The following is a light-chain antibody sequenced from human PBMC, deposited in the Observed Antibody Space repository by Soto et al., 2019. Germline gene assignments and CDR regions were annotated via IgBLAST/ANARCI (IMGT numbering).Light chain of an antibody. Sequence: QSALTQPASVSGSPGQSITISCTGSSSDIGGYNYVSWYQQHPGKAPKLMISDVSNRPSGVSNRFSASKSVNTASLTISGLQAEDEAVYYCSSYTSSSTLVVFGGGTKLTVL. J-gene: IGLJ2*01. CDR2: DVS. CDR3: SSYTSSSTLVV. V-gene: IGLV2-14*01. CDR1: SSDIGGYNY.